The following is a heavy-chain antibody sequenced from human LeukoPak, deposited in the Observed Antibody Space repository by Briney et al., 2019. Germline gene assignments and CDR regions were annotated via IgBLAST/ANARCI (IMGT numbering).Heavy chain of an antibody. CDR2: ISSSSI. Sequence: GGSLRLSCAASGFTFSSYSMNWVRQAPGKGLEWVSYISSSSIYYADSVKGRFTISRDNAKNSLYLQMNSLRAEDTAVYYCVRVWHYSDYWGQGTLVTVSS. J-gene: IGHJ4*02. CDR1: GFTFSSYS. D-gene: IGHD2-21*01. V-gene: IGHV3-48*01. CDR3: VRVWHYSDY.